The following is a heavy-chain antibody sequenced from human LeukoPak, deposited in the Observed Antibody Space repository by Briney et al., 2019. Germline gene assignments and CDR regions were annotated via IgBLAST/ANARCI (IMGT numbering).Heavy chain of an antibody. D-gene: IGHD3-9*01. CDR3: AKVGDVLRYFDWLFFDY. CDR1: GGSISSHC. J-gene: IGHJ4*02. Sequence: PSETLSLTCTVSGGSISSHCWSWIRQPPGKGLEWIGYIYYSGSTNYNPSLKSRVTISVDTSKNQFSLKLSSVTAADTAVYYCAKVGDVLRYFDWLFFDYWGQGTLVTVSS. CDR2: IYYSGST. V-gene: IGHV4-59*11.